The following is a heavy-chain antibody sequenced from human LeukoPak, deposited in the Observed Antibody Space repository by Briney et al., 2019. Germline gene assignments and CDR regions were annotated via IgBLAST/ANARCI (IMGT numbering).Heavy chain of an antibody. CDR3: ARDPGVLRFLDGYYYYYMDV. CDR1: GGSISSYY. CDR2: ISTSGST. D-gene: IGHD3-3*01. J-gene: IGHJ6*03. Sequence: SETLSLTCTVSGGSISSYYWSWIRQPAGKGLEWIGRISTSGSTNYNPSLKSRVTMSVDTSKNQFSLKLSSVTAADTAVYYCARDPGVLRFLDGYYYYYMDVWRKGTTVTVSS. V-gene: IGHV4-4*07.